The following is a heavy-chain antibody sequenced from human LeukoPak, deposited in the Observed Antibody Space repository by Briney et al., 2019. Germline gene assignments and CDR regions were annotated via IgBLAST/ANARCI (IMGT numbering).Heavy chain of an antibody. V-gene: IGHV3-48*01. CDR3: ARKYCSSTSCYFTNMDV. Sequence: GGSLRLSCAASGFTLSSNRLNWVRQAPGKGLEWVSFISSSSSPIYYADSVKGRFTISRDNAKNSLYLQMNSLRAEDTAVYYCARKYCSSTSCYFTNMDVWGKGTTVTVSS. CDR1: GFTLSSNR. D-gene: IGHD2-2*01. J-gene: IGHJ6*03. CDR2: ISSSSSPI.